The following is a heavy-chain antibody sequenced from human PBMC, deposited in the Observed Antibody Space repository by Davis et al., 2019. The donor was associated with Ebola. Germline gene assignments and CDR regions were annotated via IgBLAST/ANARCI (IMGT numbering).Heavy chain of an antibody. D-gene: IGHD3-22*01. CDR1: GGSFSGYY. CDR2: INHSGST. J-gene: IGHJ4*02. Sequence: MPSETLSLTCAVYGGSFSGYYWSWIRQPPGRGLEWIGEINHSGSTNYNPSLKSRVTISVDTSKNQFSLKLSSVTAADTAVYYCARGSYDSSGPPRRYWGQGTLVTVSS. CDR3: ARGSYDSSGPPRRY. V-gene: IGHV4-34*01.